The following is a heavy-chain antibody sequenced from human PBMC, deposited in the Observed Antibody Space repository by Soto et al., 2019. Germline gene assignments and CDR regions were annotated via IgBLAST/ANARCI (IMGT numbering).Heavy chain of an antibody. Sequence: QVQLVQSGAEVKKPGASVKVSCKASGYTFTSYGISWVRQAPGQGLEWMGWISAYNGNTNYAQKLXXRVTMTTDTSXXTXYXXLRSLRSDDTAVYYCARDPSRTAAAGSLYYYGMDVWGQGTTVTVSS. J-gene: IGHJ6*02. V-gene: IGHV1-18*01. CDR2: ISAYNGNT. CDR3: ARDPSRTAAAGSLYYYGMDV. CDR1: GYTFTSYG. D-gene: IGHD6-13*01.